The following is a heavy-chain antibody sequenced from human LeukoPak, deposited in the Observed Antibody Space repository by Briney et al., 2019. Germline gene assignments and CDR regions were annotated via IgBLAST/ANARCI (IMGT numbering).Heavy chain of an antibody. Sequence: GGSLRLSCAASGFTFDDYAMHWVRQAPGKGLEWVSGISWASGRVGYADSVKGRFTISRDNSKKTVYLQMNSLRAEDTAVYYCAKGKINHDGAYDIWGQGTMVTVSS. D-gene: IGHD1-14*01. CDR3: AKGKINHDGAYDI. J-gene: IGHJ3*02. CDR2: ISWASGRV. V-gene: IGHV3-9*01. CDR1: GFTFDDYA.